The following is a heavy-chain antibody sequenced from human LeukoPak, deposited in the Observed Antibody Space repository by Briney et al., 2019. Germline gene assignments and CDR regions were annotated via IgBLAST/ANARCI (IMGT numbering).Heavy chain of an antibody. CDR3: AKDLGWELPAEAY. CDR2: FYGSGVSI. CDR1: GFTFEKFV. D-gene: IGHD1-26*01. V-gene: IGHV3-23*01. J-gene: IGHJ4*02. Sequence: GGSLRLSFFASGFTFEKFVMNWFRQPPGKGLGWLATFYGSGVSISYADSVKGRFTISRDNSNNTLYLQMNSLRAEDTAMYFCAKDLGWELPAEAYWGQGILVTVSS.